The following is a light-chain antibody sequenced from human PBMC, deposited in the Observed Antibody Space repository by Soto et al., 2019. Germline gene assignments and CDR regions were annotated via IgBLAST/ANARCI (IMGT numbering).Light chain of an antibody. CDR3: QQYGSSGT. CDR2: GAS. Sequence: DIMMTQSPDSLAVSLGERATINCKSSQSIFYSPNNKNYLAWYQQKPAQPPKLLIYGASNRATGIPDRFSGSGSGTDFTLTISRLEPEDFAVYYCQQYGSSGTFGQGTKVDIK. CDR1: QSIFYSPNNKNY. J-gene: IGKJ1*01. V-gene: IGKV4-1*01.